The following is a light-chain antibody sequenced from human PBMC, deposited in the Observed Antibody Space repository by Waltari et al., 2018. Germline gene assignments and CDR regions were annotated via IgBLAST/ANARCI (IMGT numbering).Light chain of an antibody. CDR1: QSLLHSNGYNY. J-gene: IGKJ4*01. V-gene: IGKV2-28*01. CDR3: MQALQTLLT. Sequence: DIVMTQSPVSLPVTPGEPASISCRSSQSLLHSNGYNYLHWYLQKPGQSPQLLIYLGSHRASGVPDRFSGSGSGTDFTLKISRVEAEDVGIYYCMQALQTLLTFGGGTKVEI. CDR2: LGS.